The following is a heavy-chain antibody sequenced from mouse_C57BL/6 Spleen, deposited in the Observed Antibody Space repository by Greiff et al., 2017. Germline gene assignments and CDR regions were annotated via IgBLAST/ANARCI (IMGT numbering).Heavy chain of an antibody. CDR3: ARPSLSWFAY. CDR1: GYTFTDYN. J-gene: IGHJ3*01. Sequence: VQLKQSGPELVKPGASVKMSCKASGYTFTDYNMHWVKQSHGKSLEWIGYINPNNGGISYNQKFKGKATLTVNKSSSTAYMELRSLTSEDSAVYYCARPSLSWFAYWGQGTLVTVSA. D-gene: IGHD6-1*01. CDR2: INPNNGGI. V-gene: IGHV1-22*01.